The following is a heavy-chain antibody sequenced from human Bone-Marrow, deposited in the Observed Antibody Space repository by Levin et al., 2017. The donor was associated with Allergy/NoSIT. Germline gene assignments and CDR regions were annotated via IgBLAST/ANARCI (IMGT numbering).Heavy chain of an antibody. CDR3: ARRRLTLFKGYFDY. CDR1: GASIDNRSFY. V-gene: IGHV4-39*01. D-gene: IGHD3-10*02. J-gene: IGHJ4*02. CDR2: IYYTGGA. Sequence: PSETLSLTCTVSGASIDNRSFYWAWIRQPPGKGLEWLGNIYYTGGADYNPSLKNRVTISVDTSKSQFSLRLSSVTAADTAVFYCARRRLTLFKGYFDYWGQGILVTVSS.